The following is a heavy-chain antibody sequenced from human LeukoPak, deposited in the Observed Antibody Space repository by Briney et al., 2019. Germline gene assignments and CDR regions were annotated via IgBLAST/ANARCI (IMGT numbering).Heavy chain of an antibody. J-gene: IGHJ5*02. Sequence: ASVKVSCKASGGGFSDYSISWVRQAPGQGLEWMGRIIAILDTAHYAQKFQGRFTITADKSTTTVYMELSSLRSDDTAVYYCVRSGYDYDWFDPWGQGTLVTVSS. CDR2: IIAILDTA. CDR1: GGGFSDYS. V-gene: IGHV1-69*08. D-gene: IGHD5-12*01. CDR3: VRSGYDYDWFDP.